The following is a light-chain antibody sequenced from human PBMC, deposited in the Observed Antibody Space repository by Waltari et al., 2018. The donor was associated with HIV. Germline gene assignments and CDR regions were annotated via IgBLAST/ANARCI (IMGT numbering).Light chain of an antibody. CDR2: DVS. J-gene: IGLJ3*02. V-gene: IGLV2-11*01. Sequence: QSALTQPRSVSGSPGQSVTMSCTGTSNTIGGYNHVSWYQQHPGKGPKLMISDVSQRPSGVPDRFSCSKSGNTASLTISGLQAEDEADYYCSSYAGSYPVFGGGTKLTVL. CDR1: SNTIGGYNH. CDR3: SSYAGSYPV.